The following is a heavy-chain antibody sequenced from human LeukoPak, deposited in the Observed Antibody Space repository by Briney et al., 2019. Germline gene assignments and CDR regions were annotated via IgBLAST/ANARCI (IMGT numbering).Heavy chain of an antibody. V-gene: IGHV1-2*02. CDR1: GYSFTGYY. Sequence: GASVKLSCTASGYSFTGYYMHWVRQAPGQGLEWMGWINPNSGGTNYAQKFQGRVTMTRDTSITTAYMELSGLRSDDTAVYYCARDASPRAARSDYWGQGTLVTVSS. CDR3: ARDASPRAARSDY. D-gene: IGHD6-6*01. J-gene: IGHJ4*02. CDR2: INPNSGGT.